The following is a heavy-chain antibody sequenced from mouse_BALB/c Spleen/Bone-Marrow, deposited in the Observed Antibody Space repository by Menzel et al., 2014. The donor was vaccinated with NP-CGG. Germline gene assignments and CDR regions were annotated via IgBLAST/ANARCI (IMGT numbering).Heavy chain of an antibody. CDR1: GFTFSSYT. J-gene: IGHJ2*01. CDR3: ARRDGTYYFDY. D-gene: IGHD4-1*01. V-gene: IGHV5-12-2*01. Sequence: EVQLVESGGGLVQPGGSLKLSCAASGFTFSSYTMSWVRLTPEKRLERVAYISNGGGNTYYADPIKGRFTISRDNAKNTLYLQMSSLKSEDTALYYCARRDGTYYFDYWGQGTTLTVSS. CDR2: ISNGGGNT.